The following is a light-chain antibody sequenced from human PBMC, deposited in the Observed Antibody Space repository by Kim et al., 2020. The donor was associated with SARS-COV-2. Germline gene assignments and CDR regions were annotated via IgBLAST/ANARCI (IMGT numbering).Light chain of an antibody. CDR1: QKIGDN. J-gene: IGKJ1*01. CDR2: GTS. Sequence: EIILTQSPATLSVSPGERATLSCRASQKIGDNLAWYHQKVGQAPRVLIYGTSTSATGVPARFSGTGSETEFSLTISSLQSEDLGVYYCQQYDNGWTFGQGTKVDIK. V-gene: IGKV3-15*01. CDR3: QQYDNGWT.